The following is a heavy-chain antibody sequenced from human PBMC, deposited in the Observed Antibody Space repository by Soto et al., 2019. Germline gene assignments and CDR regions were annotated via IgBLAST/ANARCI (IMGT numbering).Heavy chain of an antibody. D-gene: IGHD3-9*01. V-gene: IGHV4-38-2*01. Sequence: SETLSLTCDVSGFSISSGYYWGWIRQPPGKGLEWTGSIYHSGSTYYNPSLKGRVTISVDTSKNQFSLKLSSVTAADTAVYYCARRPYGTDWTGYFDQWGQGTLVTVSS. CDR2: IYHSGST. CDR1: GFSISSGYY. J-gene: IGHJ4*02. CDR3: ARRPYGTDWTGYFDQ.